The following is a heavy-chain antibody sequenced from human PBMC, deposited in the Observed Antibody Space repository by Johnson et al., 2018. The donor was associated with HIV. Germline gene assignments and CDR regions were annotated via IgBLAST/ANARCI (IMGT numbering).Heavy chain of an antibody. V-gene: IGHV3-13*01. CDR2: IGTAGDT. CDR1: GFTFSSYD. Sequence: EVQLVESGGGLVQPGGSLRLSCAASGFTFSSYDMHWVRQATGKGLEWVSAIGTAGDTYYADSVKGRFTISRDNAKNSLYLQMNSLRAEDTAVYYCAREFGQQLGTVGAFDIWGQGTMVTVSS. D-gene: IGHD6-13*01. CDR3: AREFGQQLGTVGAFDI. J-gene: IGHJ3*02.